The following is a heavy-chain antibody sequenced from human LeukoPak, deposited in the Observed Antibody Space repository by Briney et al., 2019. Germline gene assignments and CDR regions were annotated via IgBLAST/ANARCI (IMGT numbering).Heavy chain of an antibody. V-gene: IGHV4-39*01. CDR2: IHYSGRT. J-gene: IGHJ4*02. D-gene: IGHD3-10*01. Sequence: SETLSLTCSVSGGSISNTGYYWGWIRQPPGKGLEWIGGIHYSGRTYYNPSLKSRVTMPVDTSKNQFSLKLNSVTATDTAVYYCARHYGPWGQGTLVTVSS. CDR3: ARHYGP. CDR1: GGSISNTGYY.